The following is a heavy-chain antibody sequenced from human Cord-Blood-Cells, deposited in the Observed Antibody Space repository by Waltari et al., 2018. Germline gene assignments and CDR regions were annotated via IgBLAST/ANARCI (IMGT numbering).Heavy chain of an antibody. Sequence: EVQLVESGGGLVKPGGSLRLSCAASGFTFSNAWMRWVRQAPGKGLEWVGRIKSKTDGGTTDYAAPVKGRFTISRDDSKNTLYLQMNSLKTEDTAVYYCTTGDSGYDFAFDIWGQGTMVTVSS. CDR2: IKSKTDGGTT. D-gene: IGHD5-12*01. V-gene: IGHV3-15*01. CDR3: TTGDSGYDFAFDI. J-gene: IGHJ3*02. CDR1: GFTFSNAW.